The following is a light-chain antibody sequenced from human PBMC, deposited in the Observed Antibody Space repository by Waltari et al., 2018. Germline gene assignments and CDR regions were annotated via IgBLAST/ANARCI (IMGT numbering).Light chain of an antibody. CDR1: VLAKKY. CDR3: YSAADNNGV. Sequence: SYELTPPSSVSVSPGQTARITCSGDVLAKKYGRWFQQKPGQAPVVVIYKDSERPSGIPERFSGSSSGTTVTLTISGAQVEDEADYYCYSAADNNGVFGGGTKLTVL. J-gene: IGLJ3*02. V-gene: IGLV3-27*01. CDR2: KDS.